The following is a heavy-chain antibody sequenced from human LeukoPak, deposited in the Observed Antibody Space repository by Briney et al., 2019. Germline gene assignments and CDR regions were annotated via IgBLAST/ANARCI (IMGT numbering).Heavy chain of an antibody. CDR2: FYDSGNT. D-gene: IGHD2-2*01. CDR3: ARGPCASTSCYDFPYYYMDV. J-gene: IGHJ6*03. Sequence: PSETLSLTCTVSGDSITRYYWSWIRQPAGKGLEWIGRFYDSGNTNYNPSLKSRVAMSVDTSKNQFSLDLGSVTAADTAVYYCARGPCASTSCYDFPYYYMDVWGKGTTVTVSS. CDR1: GDSITRYY. V-gene: IGHV4-4*07.